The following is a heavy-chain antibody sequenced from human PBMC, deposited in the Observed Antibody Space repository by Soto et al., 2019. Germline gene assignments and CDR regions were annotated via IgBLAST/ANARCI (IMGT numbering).Heavy chain of an antibody. CDR3: ARVREDYGDYSEYYYYYYMDV. J-gene: IGHJ6*03. D-gene: IGHD4-17*01. Sequence: SETLSLTCSVSGGSISNPIYYWAWIRQPPGKGLEWIGYIFYSGSTNYNPSLKSRVTISVDTSKNQFSLKLSSVTAADTAVYYCARVREDYGDYSEYYYYYYMDVWGKGTTVTVSS. CDR2: IFYSGST. V-gene: IGHV4-61*01. CDR1: GGSISNPIYY.